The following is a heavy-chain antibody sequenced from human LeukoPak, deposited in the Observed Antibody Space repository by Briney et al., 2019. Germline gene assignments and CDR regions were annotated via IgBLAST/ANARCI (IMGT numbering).Heavy chain of an antibody. J-gene: IGHJ4*02. CDR1: GGTFSSYA. D-gene: IGHD3-22*01. CDR3: ARLDWYDSSGQGY. CDR2: IIPIFGIA. Sequence: SVKVSCKASGGTFSSYAISWVRQAPGQGLEWMGRIIPIFGIANYAQKFQGRVTITADKSTITAYMELSSLRSEDTAVYYCARLDWYDSSGQGYWGQGTLVTVSS. V-gene: IGHV1-69*04.